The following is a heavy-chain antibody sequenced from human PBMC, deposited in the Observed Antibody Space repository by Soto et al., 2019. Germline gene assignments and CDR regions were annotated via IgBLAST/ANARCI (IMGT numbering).Heavy chain of an antibody. Sequence: ASVKVSCKPSKDTFTRYAIHWVRQAPGQRPEWMGWINAGNGDTKYSQMLQDRVTFIRDTSASTFYMELRSLKYEDAAVYYCAREGRWLDSWGQGTLVTVSS. CDR3: AREGRWLDS. CDR2: INAGNGDT. V-gene: IGHV1-3*01. J-gene: IGHJ4*02. D-gene: IGHD2-15*01. CDR1: KDTFTRYA.